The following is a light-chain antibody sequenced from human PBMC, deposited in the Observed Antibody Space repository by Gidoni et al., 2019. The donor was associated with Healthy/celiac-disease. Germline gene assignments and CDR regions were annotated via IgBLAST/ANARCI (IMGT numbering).Light chain of an antibody. Sequence: DIQLTQSPSFLSASVGDRVTITCWASQGISSYLAWYQQKPGKAPKLLIYAASTLQSGVPSRFSGSGSGTEFTLTISSLQPEDFATYYCQQMCSFGQXTKLEIK. V-gene: IGKV1-9*01. CDR3: QQMCS. J-gene: IGKJ2*04. CDR2: AAS. CDR1: QGISSY.